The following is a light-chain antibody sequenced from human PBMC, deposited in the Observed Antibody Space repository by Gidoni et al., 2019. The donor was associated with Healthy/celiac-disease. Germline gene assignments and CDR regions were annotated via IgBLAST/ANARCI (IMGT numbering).Light chain of an antibody. Sequence: EIVMTQSPATLSVSPGERATLSCRASQSVSSNLAWYQQKPGQAPRILIYGASTRATSIPARFSGSGSGTEFTLTISSLQSEDFAVYYCQQYNNWPTWTFGQGTKVEIK. CDR1: QSVSSN. CDR2: GAS. CDR3: QQYNNWPTWT. V-gene: IGKV3-15*01. J-gene: IGKJ1*01.